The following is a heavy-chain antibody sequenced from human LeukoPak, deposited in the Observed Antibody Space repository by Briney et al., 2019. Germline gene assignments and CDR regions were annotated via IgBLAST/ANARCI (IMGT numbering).Heavy chain of an antibody. CDR3: ARIGSSSWYRDYYYYYGMDV. CDR1: GYTFTSYG. V-gene: IGHV1-18*01. CDR2: ISAYNGNT. D-gene: IGHD6-13*01. J-gene: IGHJ6*02. Sequence: ASVTVSFKASGYTFTSYGISWVRQAPGQGLEWMGWISAYNGNTNYAQKLQGRVTMTTDTSTSTAYMELRSLRSDDTAVYYCARIGSSSWYRDYYYYYGMDVWGQGTTVTVSS.